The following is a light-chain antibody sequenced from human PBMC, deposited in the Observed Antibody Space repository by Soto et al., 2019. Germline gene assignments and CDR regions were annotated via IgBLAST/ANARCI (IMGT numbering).Light chain of an antibody. CDR3: QQYKNWPPIT. V-gene: IGKV1-5*01. J-gene: IGKJ5*01. Sequence: DIQMTQSPSTLSAFVGDRVTITCLASQSISRWLAWYQQKPGKAPKLLIYDASSLESGVPSRFSGSGSGTEFTLTISSLQSEDLAVYDCQQYKNWPPITFGQGTRLEI. CDR2: DAS. CDR1: QSISRW.